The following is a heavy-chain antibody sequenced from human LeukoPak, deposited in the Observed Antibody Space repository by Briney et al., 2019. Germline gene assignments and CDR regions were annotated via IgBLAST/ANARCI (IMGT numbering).Heavy chain of an antibody. CDR3: ARRGDYDYVWGSSKHDLDY. D-gene: IGHD3-16*01. CDR1: GFTVSNNY. V-gene: IGHV3-11*04. J-gene: IGHJ4*02. CDR2: IRSSSSTI. Sequence: GGSLRLSCAASGFTVSNNYMSWVRQAPGKGLEWVSYIRSSSSTIYYADSVKGRFTISRDNAKNSLYLQMNSLRAEDTAVYYCARRGDYDYVWGSSKHDLDYWGQGTLVTVSS.